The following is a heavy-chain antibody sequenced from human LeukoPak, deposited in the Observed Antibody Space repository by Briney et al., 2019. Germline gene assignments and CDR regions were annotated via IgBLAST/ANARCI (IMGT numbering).Heavy chain of an antibody. CDR2: ISYDGSNK. Sequence: GGSLRLSCAASGFTFSSYAMHWVRQAPGKGLEWVAVISYDGSNKYYADSVKGRFTISRDNSKNTLYLQMNSLRAEDTAVYCCARAGDYVTITYFDYWGQGTLVTVSS. V-gene: IGHV3-30-3*01. CDR1: GFTFSSYA. CDR3: ARAGDYVTITYFDY. D-gene: IGHD4-17*01. J-gene: IGHJ4*02.